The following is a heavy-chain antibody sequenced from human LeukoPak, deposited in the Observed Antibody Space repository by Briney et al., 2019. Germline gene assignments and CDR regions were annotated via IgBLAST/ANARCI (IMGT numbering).Heavy chain of an antibody. CDR2: INPNSGGT. Sequence: SVKVSCKASGYTFTGYYMHWVRQAPGRGLEWMGRINPNSGGTNYAQKFQGRVTMTRDTSISTAYMELSRLRSDDTAVYYCARNPARGAKTEGYYYYYMDVWGKGTTVTVSS. D-gene: IGHD2-2*01. V-gene: IGHV1-2*06. CDR3: ARNPARGAKTEGYYYYYMDV. CDR1: GYTFTGYY. J-gene: IGHJ6*03.